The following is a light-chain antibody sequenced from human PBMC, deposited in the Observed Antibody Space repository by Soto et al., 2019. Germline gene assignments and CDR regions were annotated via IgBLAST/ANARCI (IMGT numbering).Light chain of an antibody. CDR1: SSDVGRYNH. V-gene: IGLV2-14*01. J-gene: IGLJ1*01. Sequence: QSVLTQPASVSGSPGQSITISCTGTSSDVGRYNHVSWYQHHTGKAPKLIISEVSNRPSGVSNRFSGSKSGYTASLTISGLQAEDEADYYCNSHTSGDFRVFGTGTKVTVL. CDR3: NSHTSGDFRV. CDR2: EVS.